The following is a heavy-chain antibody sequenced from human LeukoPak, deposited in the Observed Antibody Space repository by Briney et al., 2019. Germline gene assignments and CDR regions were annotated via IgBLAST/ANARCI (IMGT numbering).Heavy chain of an antibody. Sequence: PGGSLRLSCAVSGFTFSRYWMNWVRQAPGKGLEWVANIREDGSEKYYVDSVKGRFTISRDNTKNLLYLEMSSLRAEDTAVYYCGVVYWGQGTLVTVSS. J-gene: IGHJ4*02. V-gene: IGHV3-7*01. CDR3: GVVY. CDR2: IREDGSEK. CDR1: GFTFSRYW.